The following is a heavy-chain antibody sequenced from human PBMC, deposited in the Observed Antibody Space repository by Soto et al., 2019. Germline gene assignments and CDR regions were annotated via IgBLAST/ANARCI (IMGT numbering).Heavy chain of an antibody. V-gene: IGHV4-31*03. CDR2: IYYSGST. CDR3: ARGYHYDSSGYHFFKIDGFDI. D-gene: IGHD3-22*01. CDR1: GGSISTDGHY. Sequence: PPETLTLTYTVSGGSISTDGHYWSWIRQHPGKGLEWIGYIYYSGSTYYNPPLESRLSISVDTSKNQFSLKLRSVTAADTAVYYCARGYHYDSSGYHFFKIDGFDIWGQGTMVTVSS. J-gene: IGHJ3*02.